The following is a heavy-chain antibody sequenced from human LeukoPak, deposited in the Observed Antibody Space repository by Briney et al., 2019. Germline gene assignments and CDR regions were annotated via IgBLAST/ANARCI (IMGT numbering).Heavy chain of an antibody. D-gene: IGHD2-15*01. Sequence: GGSLRLSCAASGFTFSSYSMNWVRQAPGKGLGWVSSISSTSSYIYYADSVKGRFTISRDNAKNSLYLQMNSLRAEYTAVYYCARLGGGSFYYYYMDVWGKGTTVTVSS. CDR1: GFTFSSYS. V-gene: IGHV3-21*01. CDR2: ISSTSSYI. J-gene: IGHJ6*03. CDR3: ARLGGGSFYYYYMDV.